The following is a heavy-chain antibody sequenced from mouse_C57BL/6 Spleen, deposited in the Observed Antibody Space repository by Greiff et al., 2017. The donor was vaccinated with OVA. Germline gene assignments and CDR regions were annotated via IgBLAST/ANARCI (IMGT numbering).Heavy chain of an antibody. CDR3: ARDYYGSSHYFDY. J-gene: IGHJ2*01. Sequence: LVESGAELVKPGASVKLSCTASGFNIKDYYMHWVKQRTEQGLEWIGRIDPEDGETKYAPKFQGKATITADTSSNTAYLQLSSLTSEDTAVYYGARDYYGSSHYFDYWGQGTTLTVSS. V-gene: IGHV14-2*01. D-gene: IGHD1-1*01. CDR2: IDPEDGET. CDR1: GFNIKDYY.